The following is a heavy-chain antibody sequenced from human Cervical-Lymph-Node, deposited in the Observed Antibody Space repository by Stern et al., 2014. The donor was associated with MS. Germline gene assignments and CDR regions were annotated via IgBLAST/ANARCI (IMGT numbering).Heavy chain of an antibody. CDR1: GFAFSSYS. V-gene: IGHV3-21*01. D-gene: IGHD2-15*01. CDR2: IDSSSGYI. CDR3: ARGDRGPATLLFFQH. Sequence: EDQLVESGGGVVKPGGSLRLSCAASGFAFSSYSMNWVRQAPGKGLEWVSSIDSSSGYINYADSLKGRFTIARDNAKNSLFLQMDSLRAEDTAVYYCARGDRGPATLLFFQHWGQGTLLTVSS. J-gene: IGHJ1*01.